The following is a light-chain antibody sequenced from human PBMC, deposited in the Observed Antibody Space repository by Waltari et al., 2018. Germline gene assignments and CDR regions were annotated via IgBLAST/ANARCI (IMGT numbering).Light chain of an antibody. CDR1: QSLTSNY. J-gene: IGKJ4*01. CDR3: QQYDSSPLT. CDR2: GTS. V-gene: IGKV3-20*01. Sequence: EILLTQSPGTLSLSPGERATVSCRASQSLTSNYLAWYQQKLGQAPRLLIFGTSSRATDSPDRFSGSGSGTDFTLTISRLEADDFAVYYCQQYDSSPLTFGGGTKVEIK.